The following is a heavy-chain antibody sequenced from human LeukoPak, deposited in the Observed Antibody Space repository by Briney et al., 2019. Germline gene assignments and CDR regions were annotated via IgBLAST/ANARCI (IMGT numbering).Heavy chain of an antibody. Sequence: SETLSLTCAVYGGSFSGYYWSWIRQPPGKGLEWIGEINHSGSTNYNPSLKSRVTISVDTSKNQFSLKLSSVTAADTAVYYCARAPPRGYDYVWGSYRWYHFDYWGQGTLVTVSS. V-gene: IGHV4-34*01. CDR1: GGSFSGYY. CDR2: INHSGST. J-gene: IGHJ4*02. CDR3: ARAPPRGYDYVWGSYRWYHFDY. D-gene: IGHD3-16*02.